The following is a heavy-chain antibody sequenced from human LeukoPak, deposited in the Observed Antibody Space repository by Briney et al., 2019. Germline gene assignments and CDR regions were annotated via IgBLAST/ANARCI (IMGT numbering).Heavy chain of an antibody. CDR3: AGRGQRYFRD. V-gene: IGHV4-4*08. CDR1: GDSISSDY. J-gene: IGHJ1*01. Sequence: PSQTLSLTCTVAGDSISSDYWSWIRQPPGRGLEWIGYVYRSGNTDYNPSLMRQLTIPLDTSKNQLSLNLTSVTAADTAVYYCAGRGQRYFRDWGQGTLVTVSS. CDR2: VYRSGNT.